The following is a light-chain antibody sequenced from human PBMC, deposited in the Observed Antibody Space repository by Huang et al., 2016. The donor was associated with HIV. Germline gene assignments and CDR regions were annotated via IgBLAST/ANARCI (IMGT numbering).Light chain of an antibody. J-gene: IGKJ4*01. CDR2: KAS. Sequence: DIQMIQSPYTLSASVGDRVTITCRASQTISTWLAWYQQKPGKAPKLLIYKASNLEPGVPSRFSGSGSGTEFTLTISGLQPDDFATYYCQQYNSYSTFGGGTKVQIK. CDR1: QTISTW. V-gene: IGKV1-5*03. CDR3: QQYNSYST.